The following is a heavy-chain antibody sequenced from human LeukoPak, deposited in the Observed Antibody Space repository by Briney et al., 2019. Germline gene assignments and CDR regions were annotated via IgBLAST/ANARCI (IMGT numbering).Heavy chain of an antibody. CDR1: GFTFSSYS. Sequence: PGGSLRLSCAASGFTFSSYSMNWVRQAPGKGLEWVSYISSSSSTIYYADSVKGRFTISRDNAKNSLYLQMNSLRAEDTAVYYCARRERGGYNSYYYYMDVCGKGTTVTVSS. D-gene: IGHD5-24*01. V-gene: IGHV3-48*01. J-gene: IGHJ6*03. CDR2: ISSSSSTI. CDR3: ARRERGGYNSYYYYMDV.